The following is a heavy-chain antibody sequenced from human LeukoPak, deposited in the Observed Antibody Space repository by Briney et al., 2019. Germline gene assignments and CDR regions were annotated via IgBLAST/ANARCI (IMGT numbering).Heavy chain of an antibody. J-gene: IGHJ4*02. Sequence: SGGSLRLSCAASGFTFSDYYMSWIRQAPGKGLEWVSYISSSGSTIYYADSVKGRFTISRDNAKNSLYLQMNSLRAEDTAVYYCARVSRGYSYGYDFDYWGQGTLVTVSS. D-gene: IGHD5-18*01. CDR3: ARVSRGYSYGYDFDY. V-gene: IGHV3-11*04. CDR2: ISSSGSTI. CDR1: GFTFSDYY.